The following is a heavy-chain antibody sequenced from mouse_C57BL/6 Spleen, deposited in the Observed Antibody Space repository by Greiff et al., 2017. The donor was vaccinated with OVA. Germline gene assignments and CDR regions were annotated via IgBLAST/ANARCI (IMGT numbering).Heavy chain of an antibody. Sequence: QVQLQQPGAELVKPGASVKMSCKASGYTFTSYWITWVKQRPGQGLEWIGDIYPGSGSTNYNEKFKSKATLTVDTSSSTAYMQLSSLTSEDSAVYYCAREYYYGSSYIYAMDYWGQGTSVTVSS. D-gene: IGHD1-1*01. CDR1: GYTFTSYW. CDR3: AREYYYGSSYIYAMDY. V-gene: IGHV1-55*01. J-gene: IGHJ4*01. CDR2: IYPGSGST.